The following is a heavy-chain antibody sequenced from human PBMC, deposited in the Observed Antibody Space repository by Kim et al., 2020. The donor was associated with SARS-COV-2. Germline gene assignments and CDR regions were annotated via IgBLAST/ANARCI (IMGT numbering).Heavy chain of an antibody. J-gene: IGHJ6*04. CDR2: INHSGST. CDR3: ASVPKRRVVVVALGGMDV. Sequence: SETLSLTCAVYGGSFSGYYWSWIRQPPGKGLEWIGEINHSGSTNYNPSLKSRVTISVDTSKNQFSLKLSSVTAADTAVYYCASVPKRRVVVVALGGMDVWGKGTTMTVSS. D-gene: IGHD2-15*01. CDR1: GGSFSGYY. V-gene: IGHV4-34*01.